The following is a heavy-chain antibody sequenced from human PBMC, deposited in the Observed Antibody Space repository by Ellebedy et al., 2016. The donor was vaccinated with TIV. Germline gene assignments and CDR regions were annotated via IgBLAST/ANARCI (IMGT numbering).Heavy chain of an antibody. Sequence: GESLKISCAASGFIISGDWMSWVRQAPGKGLEWVAHINPDGSAEYYVDSVKGRFTISRDNTKNSLFLQMNSLRAEDTAVYYCSSWKYWGQGALVTVSS. CDR3: SSWKY. D-gene: IGHD1-1*01. CDR2: INPDGSAE. CDR1: GFIISGDW. V-gene: IGHV3-7*01. J-gene: IGHJ4*02.